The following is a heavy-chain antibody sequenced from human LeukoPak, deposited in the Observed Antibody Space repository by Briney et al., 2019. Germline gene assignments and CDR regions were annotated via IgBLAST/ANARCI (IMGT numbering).Heavy chain of an antibody. CDR2: IIPIFGIT. J-gene: IGHJ6*03. CDR3: VRTRVLMDNYYYYMDV. D-gene: IGHD3-16*01. V-gene: IGHV1-69*05. CDR1: GGTFTSYA. Sequence: APVKVSCKASGGTFTSYAISWVRQAPGQGLEWMGGIIPIFGITKYAQKFQGRVTITTDESTSTVYMEPSSLRSEDTAVYYCVRTRVLMDNYYYYMDVWGRGTTVTVSS.